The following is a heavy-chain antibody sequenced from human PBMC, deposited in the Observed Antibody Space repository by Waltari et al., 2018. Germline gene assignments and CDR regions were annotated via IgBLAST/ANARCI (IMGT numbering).Heavy chain of an antibody. CDR1: GGPFGGYE. D-gene: IGHD3-16*01. Sequence: QVQLVQSGAAVKTPGSSVRVSCRASGGPFGGYEITWVRQAPGEGLDWMGAIIPIFGTAPNYAQKFQGRLTVTADESTAKVYMDLSGLRSDDTAVYYCARRQLGGPFDPWGQGTLVSVSS. CDR2: IIPIFGTAP. V-gene: IGHV1-69*12. CDR3: ARRQLGGPFDP. J-gene: IGHJ5*02.